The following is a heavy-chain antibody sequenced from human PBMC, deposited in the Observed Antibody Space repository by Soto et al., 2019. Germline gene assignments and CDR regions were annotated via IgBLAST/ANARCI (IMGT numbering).Heavy chain of an antibody. CDR1: GFTVSSNY. D-gene: IGHD6-19*01. J-gene: IGHJ4*02. Sequence: EVQLVESGGGLVQPGGSLRLSCAASGFTVSSNYMTWVRQSPGKGLEYVSAISSNGGSTYYANSVKGRLTISRDNSKNTLYLQMGSLRAEDMAVYYCARGFGWLDYWGPGTLVSVSS. V-gene: IGHV3-64*01. CDR3: ARGFGWLDY. CDR2: ISSNGGST.